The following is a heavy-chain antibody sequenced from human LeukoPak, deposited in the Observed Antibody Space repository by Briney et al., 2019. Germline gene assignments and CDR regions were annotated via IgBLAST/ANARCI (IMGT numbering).Heavy chain of an antibody. D-gene: IGHD6-13*01. Sequence: GGSLRLSCVASGFSLSAYYMNWVRQAPGKGLEWVGRIKSKPDSYTTEYAASVEGRFIISRDDSENSLYLQMNSLKTEDTAVYYCARGGSSSSWYPFDYWGQGTLVTVSS. CDR3: ARGGSSSSWYPFDY. CDR2: IKSKPDSYTT. J-gene: IGHJ4*02. CDR1: GFSLSAYY. V-gene: IGHV3-72*01.